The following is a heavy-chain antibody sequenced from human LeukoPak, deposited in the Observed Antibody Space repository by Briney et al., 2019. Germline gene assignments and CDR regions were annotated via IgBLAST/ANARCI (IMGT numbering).Heavy chain of an antibody. CDR3: AKGAQRWLHIQNWFDP. CDR2: ISGSGGST. D-gene: IGHD5-24*01. J-gene: IGHJ5*02. CDR1: GFTFSSYA. V-gene: IGHV3-23*01. Sequence: RTGGSLRLSCAASGFTFSSYAMSWVRQAPGKGLEWVSAISGSGGSTYYADSVKGRFTISRDNSKNTLYLQMNSLRAEDTAVYYCAKGAQRWLHIQNWFDPWGQGTLVTVSS.